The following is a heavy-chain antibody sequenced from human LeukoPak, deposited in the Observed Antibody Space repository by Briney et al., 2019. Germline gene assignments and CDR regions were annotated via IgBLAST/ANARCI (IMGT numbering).Heavy chain of an antibody. V-gene: IGHV3-64D*06. D-gene: IGHD2-8*01. Sequence: GGSLRLSCSASGFAFSAYFMHWVRQAPGKGLEYVSSISSNEYDTYYADSVKGRFTISRDNSKNTLFLQMSSLRAEDTAVYYCVKDLNGTWSFDYWGQGTLVTVSS. CDR1: GFAFSAYF. CDR3: VKDLNGTWSFDY. CDR2: ISSNEYDT. J-gene: IGHJ4*02.